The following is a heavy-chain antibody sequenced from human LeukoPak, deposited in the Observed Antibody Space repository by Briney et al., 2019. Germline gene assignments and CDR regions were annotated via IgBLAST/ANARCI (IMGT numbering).Heavy chain of an antibody. CDR1: GYTFTGYY. D-gene: IGHD1-26*01. Sequence: ASVKVSCKASGYTFTGYYLHWVRQAPGQGPEWMGCVNPNSGDTNYAQKFQGSVTMTRDTSISTVYMELSRLRSDDTAVYYCARASGSYWWFDSWGQGTLVTVSS. J-gene: IGHJ5*01. V-gene: IGHV1-2*02. CDR3: ARASGSYWWFDS. CDR2: VNPNSGDT.